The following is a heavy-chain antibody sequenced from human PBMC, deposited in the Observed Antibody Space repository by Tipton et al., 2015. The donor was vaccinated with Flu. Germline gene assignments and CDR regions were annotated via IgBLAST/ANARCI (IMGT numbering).Heavy chain of an antibody. Sequence: TLSLTCTVSGGSMSSYYWSWIRQSPGKGLEWIGNIYYSGSPNYDPSLKSRVTISVDTSKNQFSLKLRSVTAADTAVYYCARRDYSNYVSDPKNWFDPWGQGTLVTVSS. CDR1: GGSMSSYY. CDR2: IYYSGSP. J-gene: IGHJ5*02. CDR3: ARRDYSNYVSDPKNWFDP. V-gene: IGHV4-59*08. D-gene: IGHD4-11*01.